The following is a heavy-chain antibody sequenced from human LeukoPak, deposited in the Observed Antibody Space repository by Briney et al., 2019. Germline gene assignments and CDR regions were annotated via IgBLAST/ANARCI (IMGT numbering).Heavy chain of an antibody. CDR3: VTPPD. CDR2: IKSKSAGGTT. D-gene: IGHD5-18*01. J-gene: IGHJ4*02. Sequence: GGSLRLSCAASGFTVSSNYMSWVRQAPGKGLEWVGRIKSKSAGGTTDHAAPVKGRFTISRDDSKNTLYLQMNSLTIEDTAVYYCVTPPDWGQGTLVTVSS. V-gene: IGHV3-15*01. CDR1: GFTVSSNY.